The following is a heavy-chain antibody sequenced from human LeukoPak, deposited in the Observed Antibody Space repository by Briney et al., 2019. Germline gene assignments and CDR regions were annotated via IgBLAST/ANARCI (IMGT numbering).Heavy chain of an antibody. CDR3: ARGGNFGDNDGLDY. CDR2: VPGRGGST. D-gene: IGHD4-17*01. V-gene: IGHV3-23*01. Sequence: GGSLRLSCAASGFTFSSYAMSWVRQAPGKGLEWVSTVPGRGGSTYYADSLKGRFTISRGNSKNTLFLQMNSLRAEDTAVYYCARGGNFGDNDGLDYWGQGTLVTVSS. J-gene: IGHJ4*02. CDR1: GFTFSSYA.